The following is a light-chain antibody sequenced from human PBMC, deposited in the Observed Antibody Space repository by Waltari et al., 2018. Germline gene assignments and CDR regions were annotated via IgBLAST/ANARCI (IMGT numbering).Light chain of an antibody. V-gene: IGKV3-20*01. J-gene: IGKJ2*01. CDR3: QQYGSSPAYT. Sequence: EIVLTQSPGTLSLSPGERATLSCRASQSVSSSYLAWYQQKPGQAPRLLIYGASSRATGIPDRFSGSGSGTDFTLTISRLEPEDFAVHYCQQYGSSPAYTFGQGTKLEIK. CDR1: QSVSSSY. CDR2: GAS.